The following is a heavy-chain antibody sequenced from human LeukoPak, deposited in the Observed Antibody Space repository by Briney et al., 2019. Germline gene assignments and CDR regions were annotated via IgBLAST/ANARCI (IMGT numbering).Heavy chain of an antibody. J-gene: IGHJ4*02. V-gene: IGHV3-74*01. Sequence: GGSLRLSCAASGLTFSSHWMHWVRQAPGKGLVWVSRITNDGSSTTYADSVKGRLTISRDNAKNMLYLQMNSLRAEDTAVYYCARRRYNWNAIDYWGQGTLVTVSS. CDR1: GLTFSSHW. CDR2: ITNDGSST. D-gene: IGHD1-20*01. CDR3: ARRRYNWNAIDY.